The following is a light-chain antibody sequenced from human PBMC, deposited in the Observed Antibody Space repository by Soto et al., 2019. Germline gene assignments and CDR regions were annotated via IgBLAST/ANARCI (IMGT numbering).Light chain of an antibody. CDR1: QSLLHSNGYTY. Sequence: DIVMTQSPLSLPVTPGEPASISCRSSQSLLHSNGYTYLGWYLQKPGQSPQLLIYWGSNRASGVPDRFSGSGSGTDFTLKISRVEAEDVGVYYCMQALQTPLTFGPGTKVYIK. J-gene: IGKJ3*01. CDR2: WGS. V-gene: IGKV2-28*01. CDR3: MQALQTPLT.